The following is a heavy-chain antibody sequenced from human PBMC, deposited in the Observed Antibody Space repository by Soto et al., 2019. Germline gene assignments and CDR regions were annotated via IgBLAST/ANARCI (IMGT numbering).Heavy chain of an antibody. J-gene: IGHJ4*02. V-gene: IGHV3-30*03. CDR2: ISYDGIDK. D-gene: IGHD6-13*01. CDR1: GFTFSSFG. CDR3: ARDQLYSSSWSDY. Sequence: GGSLRLSCAASGFTFSSFGIHWVRQAPGKGLEWVAVISYDGIDKNYGDSVKGRFTISRENSKNMVYLQMNSLRAEDTAVYYCARDQLYSSSWSDYWGQGTLVTVSS.